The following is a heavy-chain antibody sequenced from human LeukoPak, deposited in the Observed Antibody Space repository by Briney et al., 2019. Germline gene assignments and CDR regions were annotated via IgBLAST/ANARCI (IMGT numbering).Heavy chain of an antibody. CDR3: ARDSGYSYGYYFDY. CDR1: GGTFSSYA. D-gene: IGHD5-18*01. Sequence: GSSVKVSCKASGGTFSSYAISWVRQAPGQGLERMGRIIPIFGIANYAQKFQGRVPITADKSTSTAYMELSSLRSEDTAVYYCARDSGYSYGYYFDYWGQGTLVTVSS. CDR2: IIPIFGIA. J-gene: IGHJ4*02. V-gene: IGHV1-69*04.